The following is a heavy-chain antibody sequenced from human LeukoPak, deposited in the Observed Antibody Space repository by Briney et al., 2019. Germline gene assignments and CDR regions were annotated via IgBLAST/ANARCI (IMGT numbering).Heavy chain of an antibody. V-gene: IGHV4-39*07. J-gene: IGHJ4*02. D-gene: IGHD1-14*01. CDR2: IYYSGST. CDR1: GGSISSSSYY. Sequence: SETLSLTCTVSGGSISSSSYYWGWLRQPPGRGLELIGSIYYSGSTYYNPSLKSRVTISVDTSKNQFSLKLSSVTAADTAVYYCARDGGTEPDYWGQGTLVTVSS. CDR3: ARDGGTEPDY.